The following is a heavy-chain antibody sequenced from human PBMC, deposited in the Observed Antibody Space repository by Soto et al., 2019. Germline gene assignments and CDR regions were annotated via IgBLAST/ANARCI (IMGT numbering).Heavy chain of an antibody. CDR1: GYSFAGYW. V-gene: IGHV5-10-1*01. CDR3: ARQIYDSDTGPNLHYYFDS. J-gene: IGHJ4*02. Sequence: PGESLKISCKGSGYSFAGYWITWVRQEPGKGLEWMGRIDPSDSQTYYSPSFRGHVTISVTKSITTAFLQWSSLRASDTAMYYCARQIYDSDTGPNLHYYFDSWGQGTPVTVSS. D-gene: IGHD3-22*01. CDR2: IDPSDSQT.